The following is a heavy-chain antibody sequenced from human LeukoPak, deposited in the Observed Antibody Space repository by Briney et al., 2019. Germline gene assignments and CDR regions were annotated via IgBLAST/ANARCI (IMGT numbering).Heavy chain of an antibody. V-gene: IGHV4-61*02. J-gene: IGHJ4*02. CDR2: IYTSGST. D-gene: IGHD3-22*01. CDR3: ARASYSYDINGWVPFDY. Sequence: SETLSLTCTVSGNSISSGDNYWSWIRQPAGKGLEWIGRIYTSGSTNYNPSLKSRVTISGDTPKNQFSLRLSSVTAADTAVYYCARASYSYDINGWVPFDYWGQGTLVTVSS. CDR1: GNSISSGDNY.